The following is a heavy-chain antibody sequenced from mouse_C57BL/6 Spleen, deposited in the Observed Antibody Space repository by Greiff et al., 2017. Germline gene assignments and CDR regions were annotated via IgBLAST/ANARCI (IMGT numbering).Heavy chain of an antibody. V-gene: IGHV1-55*01. D-gene: IGHD3-3*01. J-gene: IGHJ2*01. CDR2: IYPGSGST. CDR3: ARGGRGEYYFDY. CDR1: GYTFTSYW. Sequence: QVQLQQPGAELVKPGASVKMSCKASGYTFTSYWITWVKQRPGQGLEWIGDIYPGSGSTNYNEKFKSKATLTVDTSSSTAYMQLSSLTSEDSAVYYCARGGRGEYYFDYWGQGTTLTVSS.